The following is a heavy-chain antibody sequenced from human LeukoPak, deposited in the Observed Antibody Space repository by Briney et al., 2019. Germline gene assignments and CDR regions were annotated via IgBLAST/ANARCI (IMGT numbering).Heavy chain of an antibody. Sequence: TGGSLRLSCRASGFTFGDYALSWVRQAPGKGLGWVGFIRSKAYGGTPDYAASVKGRFTISRDDSKSIAYLQMSSLKTEDTAVYYCTRYIAAAGIYFDYWGQGTLLTVSS. CDR3: TRYIAAAGIYFDY. V-gene: IGHV3-49*04. CDR1: GFTFGDYA. D-gene: IGHD6-25*01. CDR2: IRSKAYGGTP. J-gene: IGHJ4*02.